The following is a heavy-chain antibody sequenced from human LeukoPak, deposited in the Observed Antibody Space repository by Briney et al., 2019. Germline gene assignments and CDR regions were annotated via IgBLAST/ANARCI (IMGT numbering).Heavy chain of an antibody. CDR1: GFTFDDYA. J-gene: IGHJ4*02. CDR2: ISWNSGSI. V-gene: IGHV3-9*01. D-gene: IGHD3-9*01. CDR3: AKGLRNYDILTGTDY. Sequence: GRSLRLSCAASGFTFDDYAMHWVRQAPGKGLEWVSGISWNSGSIGYADSVKGRFTISRDNAKNSLYLHMNSLRAEDTALYYCAKGLRNYDILTGTDYWGQGTLVTVSS.